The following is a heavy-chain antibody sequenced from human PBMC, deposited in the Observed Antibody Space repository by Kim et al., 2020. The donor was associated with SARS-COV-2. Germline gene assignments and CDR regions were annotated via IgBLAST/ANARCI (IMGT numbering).Heavy chain of an antibody. D-gene: IGHD7-27*01. V-gene: IGHV1-8*01. Sequence: ASVKVSCKASGNTFTSYDINWVRQATGQGPEWMGWMNPNSGNTGYVQKFQGRVTMTRDASISTAYMELSSLRSEDTAVYYCARGPRNWGFDYLGQGTRVTVSS. CDR3: ARGPRNWGFDY. CDR1: GNTFTSYD. J-gene: IGHJ4*02. CDR2: MNPNSGNT.